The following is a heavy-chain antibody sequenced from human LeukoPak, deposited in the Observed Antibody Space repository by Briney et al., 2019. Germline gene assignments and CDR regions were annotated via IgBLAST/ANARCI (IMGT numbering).Heavy chain of an antibody. V-gene: IGHV3-23*01. J-gene: IGHJ6*02. Sequence: GGSLRLSCAASGFTFSSYAMSWVRQAPGKGLEWVSAISGSGGSTYYADSVKGRFTISRDNSKNTLYLQMNSLRAEDTVVYYCATIGGGYDLQYYYYYGMDVWGQGTTVTVSS. D-gene: IGHD5-12*01. CDR1: GFTFSSYA. CDR2: ISGSGGST. CDR3: ATIGGGYDLQYYYYYGMDV.